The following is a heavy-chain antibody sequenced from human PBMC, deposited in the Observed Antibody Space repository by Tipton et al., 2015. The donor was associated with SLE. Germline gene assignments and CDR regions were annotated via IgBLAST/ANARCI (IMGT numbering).Heavy chain of an antibody. V-gene: IGHV4-34*01. J-gene: IGHJ4*02. CDR3: ARGYDHAIGVANTHGYFDF. CDR2: INHSGST. Sequence: GLVKPSETLSLSCAVHDGSFSGYYWTWIRQPPGKGLEWIGEINHSGSTTYNPSLKSRDTISVDTSKNQFSLKLTSVTAADTAFYYCARGYDHAIGVANTHGYFDFWGQGTLVTVSS. D-gene: IGHD6-19*01. CDR1: DGSFSGYY.